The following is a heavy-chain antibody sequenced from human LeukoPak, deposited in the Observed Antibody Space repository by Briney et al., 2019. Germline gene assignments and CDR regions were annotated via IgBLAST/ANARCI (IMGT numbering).Heavy chain of an antibody. CDR3: ASPVIAAPVYYYYYMDV. CDR2: IYYSGST. J-gene: IGHJ6*03. D-gene: IGHD6-13*01. V-gene: IGHV4-30-4*08. Sequence: SETLSLTCTVSGGSISSGDYYWSWIRQPPGKGLEWIGYIYYSGSTYYNPSLKSRVTISVDTYKNQFSLKLSSVTAADTAVYYCASPVIAAPVYYYYYMDVWGKGTTVTVSS. CDR1: GGSISSGDYY.